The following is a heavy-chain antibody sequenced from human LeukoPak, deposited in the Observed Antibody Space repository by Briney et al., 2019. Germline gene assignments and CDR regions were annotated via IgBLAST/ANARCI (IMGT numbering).Heavy chain of an antibody. Sequence: SETLSLTCAVYGGSFSGYYWSWIREPPGKGLEGIGEINHRGSTNYNPSLKSRFTISVNTSKNQFSLKLRSVTAADTAVYYCARAGDSSGYSDYWGQGTLVTVSS. J-gene: IGHJ4*02. V-gene: IGHV4-34*01. CDR3: ARAGDSSGYSDY. CDR1: GGSFSGYY. D-gene: IGHD3-22*01. CDR2: INHRGST.